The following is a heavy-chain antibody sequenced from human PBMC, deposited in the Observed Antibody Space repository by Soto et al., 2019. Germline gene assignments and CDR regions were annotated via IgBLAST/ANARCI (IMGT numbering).Heavy chain of an antibody. Sequence: QLQVQESGPGLVKPSETLSLTCTVSGGSISSSSYFWGWIRQPPGKGLEWIGIINYSGSTYYNPSLKSRVTIPVDTSKNQFSLKLTSVTAADTAVYYCARALMTTVVTPAYAPWGQGTLVTVSS. J-gene: IGHJ5*02. CDR1: GGSISSSSYF. CDR2: INYSGST. D-gene: IGHD4-17*01. V-gene: IGHV4-39*01. CDR3: ARALMTTVVTPAYAP.